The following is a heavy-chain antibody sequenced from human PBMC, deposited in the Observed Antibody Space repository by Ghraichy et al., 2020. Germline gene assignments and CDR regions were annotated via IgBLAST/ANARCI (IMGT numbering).Heavy chain of an antibody. V-gene: IGHV3-74*03. CDR1: GFTFSSYW. CDR3: GRDKIVAAIDY. Sequence: GGSLRLSCAASGFTFSSYWMHWVRQAPGKGLVWVSRINSDGSSTTYADSVKGRFTISRDNAKNTVYLQMHSLRAEDTAVYYCGRDKIVAAIDYWGQGTLVTSPQ. CDR2: INSDGSST. J-gene: IGHJ4*02. D-gene: IGHD6-25*01.